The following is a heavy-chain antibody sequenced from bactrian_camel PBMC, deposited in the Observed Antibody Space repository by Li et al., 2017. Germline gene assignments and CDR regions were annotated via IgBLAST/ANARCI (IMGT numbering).Heavy chain of an antibody. CDR3: ARVRGVVAVGFVDY. J-gene: IGHJ4*01. D-gene: IGHD6*01. CDR2: IDSGGSTT. Sequence: VQLVESGGGSVQAGGSLRLSCAASGNRYSMLCMGWFRQVPGREREEVAIIDSGGSTTYYADSVKGRFTASRDNAQNTVYLQMNSLKPDDTAVYSCARVRGVVAVGFVDYWGQGTQVTVS. V-gene: IGHV3S40*01. CDR1: GNRYSMLC.